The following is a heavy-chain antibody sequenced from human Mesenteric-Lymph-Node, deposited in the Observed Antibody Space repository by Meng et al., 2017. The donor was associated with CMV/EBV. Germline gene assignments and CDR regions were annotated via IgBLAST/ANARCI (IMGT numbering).Heavy chain of an antibody. Sequence: VSCKASGYSFPGYYMHWVRQAPGQGREWMGRINPNSGDTNYAQKFQGRVTMTRDMSINTASMELSRLRSDDTAVYYCAREMLGSGDSWGQGTLVTVSS. CDR1: GYSFPGYY. CDR3: AREMLGSGDS. CDR2: INPNSGDT. D-gene: IGHD3-10*01. J-gene: IGHJ4*02. V-gene: IGHV1-2*06.